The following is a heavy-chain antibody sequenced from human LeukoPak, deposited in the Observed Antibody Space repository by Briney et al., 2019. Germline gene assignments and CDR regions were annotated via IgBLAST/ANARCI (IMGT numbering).Heavy chain of an antibody. Sequence: SETLSLTCAVYGGSFSGYYWSWIRQPPGKGLEWIGEINHSGSTNYNPSLKSRVTISVDTSKNQFSLKLSSVTAADTAVYYCARGRKVDFWSGYYYNWFDPWGQGTQVTVSS. J-gene: IGHJ5*02. CDR2: INHSGST. D-gene: IGHD3-3*01. V-gene: IGHV4-34*01. CDR1: GGSFSGYY. CDR3: ARGRKVDFWSGYYYNWFDP.